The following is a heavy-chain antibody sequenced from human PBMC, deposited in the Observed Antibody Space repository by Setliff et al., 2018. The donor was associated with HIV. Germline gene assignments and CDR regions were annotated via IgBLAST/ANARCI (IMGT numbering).Heavy chain of an antibody. CDR1: GLTFSNCG. J-gene: IGHJ6*03. Sequence: GGSLRLSCATSGLTFSNCGMHWVRQAPGKGLEWVASIRSDGSNKYYADSVTGRFTISRDNSKSTLYLQMNSLRDGDTALYYCAKNTPSIINYPYYYYMDVWGKGTTVTVSS. D-gene: IGHD1-7*01. CDR2: IRSDGSNK. CDR3: AKNTPSIINYPYYYYMDV. V-gene: IGHV3-30*02.